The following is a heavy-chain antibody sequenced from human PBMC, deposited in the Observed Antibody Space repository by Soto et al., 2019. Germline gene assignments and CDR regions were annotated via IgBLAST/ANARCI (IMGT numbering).Heavy chain of an antibody. V-gene: IGHV5-10-1*01. J-gene: IGHJ5*02. D-gene: IGHD3-22*01. CDR3: ARAGGDSSGYYAENWFDP. CDR2: IDPSDSYT. CDR1: GYSFTSYW. Sequence: EVQLVQSGAEVKKPGESLRISCKGSGYSFTSYWISWVRQMPGKGLEWMGRIDPSDSYTNYSPSFQGHVTISADKSISTAYLQWSSPKASDTAMYYCARAGGDSSGYYAENWFDPWGQGTLVTVSS.